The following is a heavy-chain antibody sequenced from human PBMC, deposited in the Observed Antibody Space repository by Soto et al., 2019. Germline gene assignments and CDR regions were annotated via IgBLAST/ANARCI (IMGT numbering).Heavy chain of an antibody. CDR2: INHSGST. D-gene: IGHD3-10*01. CDR1: GGSFSGYY. J-gene: IGHJ4*02. V-gene: IGHV4-34*01. Sequence: QVQLQQWGAGLLKPSETLSLTCAVYGGSFSGYYWSWIRQPPGKGLEWIGEINHSGSTNYNPSLKSRVTISVDTSKNQFSLKLSSVTAADTAVYYCARGLRLLLFVESQRYFDYWGQGTLVTVSS. CDR3: ARGLRLLLFVESQRYFDY.